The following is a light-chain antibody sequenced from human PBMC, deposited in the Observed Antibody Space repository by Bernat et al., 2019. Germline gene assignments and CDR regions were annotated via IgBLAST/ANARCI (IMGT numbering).Light chain of an antibody. CDR1: SSYVGGYNF. Sequence: QTALTHPSSASGSPGQSITISYTGTSSYVGGYNFISWYQQQPGKAPKLMIYDVSNRPSGVSNRSSGSKSGNTASLTTSGLQSEDDDDYYCSSDTSSSTLVFGTGTKVTVL. CDR2: DVS. V-gene: IGLV2-14*03. J-gene: IGLJ1*01. CDR3: SSDTSSSTLV.